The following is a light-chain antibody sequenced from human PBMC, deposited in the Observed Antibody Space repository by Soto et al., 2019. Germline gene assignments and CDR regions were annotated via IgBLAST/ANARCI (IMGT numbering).Light chain of an antibody. CDR2: GAS. CDR1: QSVSSNY. Sequence: EIVLTQSPGTLSLSPGERVTLSCRASQSVSSNYLAWYQQKPGQAPRLLIYGASSRATGIPDRFSGSGSGTDFTLTISRLEPEDFAVYYCQQYGGSPPFTFGPGTKVDIK. V-gene: IGKV3-20*01. J-gene: IGKJ3*01. CDR3: QQYGGSPPFT.